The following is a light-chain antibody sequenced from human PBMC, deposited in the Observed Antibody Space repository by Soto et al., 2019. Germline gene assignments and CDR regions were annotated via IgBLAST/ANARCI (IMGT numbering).Light chain of an antibody. J-gene: IGLJ2*01. V-gene: IGLV1-51*02. CDR2: ENN. Sequence: QSVLTQPPSVSAAPGQKVTISCSGSSSNIGSNYVSWFQRLPGTAPKLLIYENNKRPSGIPDRFSGSKSGTSATLGITGLQTGDEADYYCGTWDSSLSAGVFGGGTKVTVL. CDR1: SSNIGSNY. CDR3: GTWDSSLSAGV.